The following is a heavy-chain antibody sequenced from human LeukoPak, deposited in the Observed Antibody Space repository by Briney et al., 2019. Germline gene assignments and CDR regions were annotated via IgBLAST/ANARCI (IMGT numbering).Heavy chain of an antibody. V-gene: IGHV1-2*06. D-gene: IGHD3-22*01. J-gene: IGHJ4*02. CDR3: ARYYYDSSGLDY. CDR2: INPNSGGT. Sequence: ASVKVSCKASGYTFTGYYMHWVRQAPGQGLEWMGRINPNSGGTNYAQKFQGRVTMTRDTSTSTAYMELSRLRSNDTAVKYCARYYYDSSGLDYWGQRSLVTVSS. CDR1: GYTFTGYY.